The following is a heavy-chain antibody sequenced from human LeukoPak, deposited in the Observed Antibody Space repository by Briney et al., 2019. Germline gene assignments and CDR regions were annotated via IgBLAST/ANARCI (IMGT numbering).Heavy chain of an antibody. CDR1: GYTFTSYY. V-gene: IGHV1-46*01. Sequence: ASVTVSCKASGYTFTSYYMHWVRQAPGQGLEWMGIINPSGGSTSYAQKFQGRVTMTRDMSTSTVYMELSSLRSEDTAVYYCARSDGGYRNWFDPWGQGTLSPSPQ. D-gene: IGHD3-16*01. J-gene: IGHJ5*02. CDR2: INPSGGST. CDR3: ARSDGGYRNWFDP.